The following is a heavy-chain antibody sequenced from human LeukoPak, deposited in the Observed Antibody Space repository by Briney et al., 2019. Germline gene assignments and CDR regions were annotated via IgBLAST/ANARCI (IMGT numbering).Heavy chain of an antibody. V-gene: IGHV4-34*01. Sequence: SETLSLTCAVYGGSFSGYYWSWIRQPPGKGLEWIGEINHSGSTNYNPSLKSRVTISVDTSKNQFSLKLSSVTAADTAVYYCARHITRRGVVPRDWGQGTLVTVSS. CDR2: INHSGST. J-gene: IGHJ4*02. CDR1: GGSFSGYY. D-gene: IGHD2-2*01. CDR3: ARHITRRGVVPRD.